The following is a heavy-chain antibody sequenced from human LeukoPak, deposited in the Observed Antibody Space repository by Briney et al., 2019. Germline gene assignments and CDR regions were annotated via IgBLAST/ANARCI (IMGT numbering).Heavy chain of an antibody. Sequence: SQTLSLTCTVSGGSISSGSYYWSWIRQPAGKGLEWIGRIYTSGSTNYNPSLKSRVTISVDTSKNQFSLKLSSVTAADTAVYYCARDLDGYNPNWGQGTLVTVSS. CDR1: GGSISSGSYY. V-gene: IGHV4-61*02. CDR3: ARDLDGYNPN. CDR2: IYTSGST. J-gene: IGHJ4*02. D-gene: IGHD5-24*01.